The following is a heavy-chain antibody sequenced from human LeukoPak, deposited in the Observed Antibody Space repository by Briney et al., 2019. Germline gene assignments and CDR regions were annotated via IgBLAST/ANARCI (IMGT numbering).Heavy chain of an antibody. CDR1: GFTFSSYS. D-gene: IGHD5-18*01. V-gene: IGHV3-21*01. CDR3: ARRAGLWSQMASWFDP. J-gene: IGHJ5*02. Sequence: GGSLRLSCAASGFTFSSYSMNWVRQAPGKGLEWVSSISSSSSYIYYADSVKGRFTISRDNAKNSLYLQMNSLRAEDTAVYYCARRAGLWSQMASWFDPWGQGTLVTVSS. CDR2: ISSSSSYI.